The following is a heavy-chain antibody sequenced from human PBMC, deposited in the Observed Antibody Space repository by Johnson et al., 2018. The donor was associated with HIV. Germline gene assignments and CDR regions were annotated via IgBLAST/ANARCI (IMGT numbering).Heavy chain of an antibody. V-gene: IGHV3-33*06. CDR2: IWYDGSNK. CDR3: AKDLSIAARPAAFDI. J-gene: IGHJ3*02. CDR1: GFTFSGSA. Sequence: VQLVESGGGLVKPEGSLRLSCAASGFTFSGSAMHWVRQAPGKGLEWVAVIWYDGSNKYYADSVKGRFTISRDNSKNTLYLQMNSLRAEDTAVYYCAKDLSIAARPAAFDIWGQGTMVTVSS. D-gene: IGHD6-6*01.